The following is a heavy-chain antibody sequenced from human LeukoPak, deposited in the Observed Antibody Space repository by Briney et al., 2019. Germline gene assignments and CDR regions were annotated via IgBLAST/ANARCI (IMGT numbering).Heavy chain of an antibody. D-gene: IGHD5-18*01. Sequence: ASVKVSCKASGGTFSCYAISWVRQAPGQGLEWMGRIIPIFGTANYAQKFQGRVTITTDESTSTAYIELSSLRSEDTAVYYCATRSKTAMVSLGYWGQGTLVTVSS. CDR1: GGTFSCYA. CDR3: ATRSKTAMVSLGY. CDR2: IIPIFGTA. J-gene: IGHJ4*02. V-gene: IGHV1-69*05.